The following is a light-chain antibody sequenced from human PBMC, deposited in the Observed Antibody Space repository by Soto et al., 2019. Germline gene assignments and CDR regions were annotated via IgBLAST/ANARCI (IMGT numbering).Light chain of an antibody. CDR2: GAF. Sequence: EIVLTQSPGTLSLSPGERATLYCKASQSVSNSYLAWYQQKPGQAPRLLIYGAFSRATDAPDRFSGSESGTDFTLTISRLEPEDFAVYYCQQYGSSGTFGQGTKVEIK. J-gene: IGKJ1*01. CDR3: QQYGSSGT. V-gene: IGKV3-20*01. CDR1: QSVSNSY.